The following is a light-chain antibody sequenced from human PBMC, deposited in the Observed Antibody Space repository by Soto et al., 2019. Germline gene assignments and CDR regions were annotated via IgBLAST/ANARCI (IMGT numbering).Light chain of an antibody. CDR2: SAS. Sequence: EIPMTQSPSSLSASVGDSVTITYRARQGYNIDLAWYQQKPGKDPVLLIYSASTLKPGIPSRFSGSGAGTDGTLTISSLQPEHFSTYACQKYDRAPRTIGQGIKVDI. CDR1: QGYNID. J-gene: IGKJ1*01. V-gene: IGKV1-27*01. CDR3: QKYDRAPRT.